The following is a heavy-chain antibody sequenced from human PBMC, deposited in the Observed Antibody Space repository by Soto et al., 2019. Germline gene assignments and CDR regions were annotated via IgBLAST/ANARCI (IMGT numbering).Heavy chain of an antibody. Sequence: GASVKVSCKASGGTFSSYAISWVRQAPGQGLEWMGGIIPIFGTANYAQKFQGRVTITADESTSTAYMELSSLRSEDTAVYYCARDRDGYYDILTGYSRSLGSYYGMDVWGQGTTVTVSS. CDR3: ARDRDGYYDILTGYSRSLGSYYGMDV. CDR1: GGTFSSYA. CDR2: IIPIFGTA. V-gene: IGHV1-69*13. J-gene: IGHJ6*02. D-gene: IGHD3-9*01.